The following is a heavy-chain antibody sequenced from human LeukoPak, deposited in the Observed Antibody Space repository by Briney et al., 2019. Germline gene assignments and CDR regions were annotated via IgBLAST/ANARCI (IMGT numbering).Heavy chain of an antibody. J-gene: IGHJ6*03. Sequence: GGSLRLSCAASGFTFSSYAMHWVRQAPGKGLEYVSAISSNGGSTYYANSVKGRFTISRDNSKNTLYLQMGSLRAEDMAVYYCARDPSGSYSSPPPSPGPPVEGGENRSYYYYYMDVLGKGTTVTVSS. CDR3: ARDPSGSYSSPPPSPGPPVEGGENRSYYYYYMDV. CDR2: ISSNGGST. D-gene: IGHD1-26*01. CDR1: GFTFSSYA. V-gene: IGHV3-64*01.